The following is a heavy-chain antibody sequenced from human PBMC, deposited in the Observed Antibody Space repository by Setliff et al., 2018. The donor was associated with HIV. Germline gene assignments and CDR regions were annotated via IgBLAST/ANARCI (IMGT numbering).Heavy chain of an antibody. CDR2: IHFSGST. D-gene: IGHD3-3*01. Sequence: SQTLSLTCTVSGDSFSGTSYYWGWIRQPPGKGLEWIGSIHFSGSTWYTQSLKSRVTIWVDTSKNQFSLKVNSVTAADTAVYYCVRPSLGIGGGSIFHNWGQGTLVTVSS. V-gene: IGHV4-39*01. CDR1: GDSFSGTSYY. CDR3: VRPSLGIGGGSIFHN. J-gene: IGHJ4*02.